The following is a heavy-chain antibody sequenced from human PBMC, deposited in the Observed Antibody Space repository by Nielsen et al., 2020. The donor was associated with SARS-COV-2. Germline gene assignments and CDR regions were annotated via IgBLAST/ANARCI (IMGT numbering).Heavy chain of an antibody. V-gene: IGHV4-4*02. J-gene: IGHJ4*02. CDR2: IYHGGSA. Sequence: GSLRLSCAASGFTFSSYWMHWVRQPPGKGLEWIGQIYHGGSANYNPSLQSRVAISLDKSKNMFSLRMNSITAADTGVYYCARLIGYSTSSDYWGQGTLVAVSS. D-gene: IGHD6-13*01. CDR3: ARLIGYSTSSDY. CDR1: GFTFSSYW.